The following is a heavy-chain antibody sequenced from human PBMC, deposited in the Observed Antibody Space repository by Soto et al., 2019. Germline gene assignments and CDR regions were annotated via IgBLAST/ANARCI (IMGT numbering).Heavy chain of an antibody. J-gene: IGHJ3*02. V-gene: IGHV3-66*01. CDR1: GFTVSSNY. D-gene: IGHD3-9*01. CDR3: ARDHAELRYFDCPGCAFDI. CDR2: IYSGGST. Sequence: GGSLRLSCAASGFTVSSNYMSWVRQAPGKGLEWVSVIYSGGSTYYADSVKGRFTISRDNSKNTLYLQMNSLRAEDTAVYYCARDHAELRYFDCPGCAFDIWGQGTMVTVSS.